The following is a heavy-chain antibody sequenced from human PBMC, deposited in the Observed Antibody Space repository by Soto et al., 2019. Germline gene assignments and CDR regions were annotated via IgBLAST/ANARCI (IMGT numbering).Heavy chain of an antibody. D-gene: IGHD3-10*01. V-gene: IGHV4-59*12. Sequence: SETLALTCTVSGGSTSRYYWICIRQSPGKGLEWIGYTDYSGNTNYNPSLKSRVTISGDTSKNQFSLKLSSVTAADTAVYYCARDTSAWGDHRNYYYYYCMDVWGKGTTVTVSS. J-gene: IGHJ6*04. CDR1: GGSTSRYY. CDR2: TDYSGNT. CDR3: ARDTSAWGDHRNYYYYYCMDV.